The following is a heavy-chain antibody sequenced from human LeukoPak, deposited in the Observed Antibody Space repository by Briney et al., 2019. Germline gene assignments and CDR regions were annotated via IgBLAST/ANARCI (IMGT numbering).Heavy chain of an antibody. CDR2: IYYIGST. V-gene: IGHV4-59*01. CDR3: ARDYAFDI. J-gene: IGHJ3*02. CDR1: GDSISSYY. Sequence: PSETLSLTCTASGDSISSYYWSWIRQPPGKGLEWIGYIYYIGSTNYNPSLKSRVTISVDTSKNQFSLKRSSVTAADTAVYYCARDYAFDIWGQGTMVTVSS.